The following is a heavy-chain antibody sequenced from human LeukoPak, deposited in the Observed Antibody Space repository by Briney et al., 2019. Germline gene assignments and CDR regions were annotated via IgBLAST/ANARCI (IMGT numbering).Heavy chain of an antibody. D-gene: IGHD3-22*01. Sequence: SQTLSLTCTVSGGSISSGGYYWSWIRQHPGTGLEWIGYIYYSGSTYYNPSLKSRVTISVDTSKDQFSLKLSSVTAADTAVYYCARRPLDYDSSGSSFDYWGQGTLVTVSS. CDR2: IYYSGST. V-gene: IGHV4-31*03. CDR3: ARRPLDYDSSGSSFDY. J-gene: IGHJ4*02. CDR1: GGSISSGGYY.